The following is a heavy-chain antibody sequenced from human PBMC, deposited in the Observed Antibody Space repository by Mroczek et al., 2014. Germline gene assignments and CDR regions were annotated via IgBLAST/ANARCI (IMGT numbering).Heavy chain of an antibody. CDR1: GFTFSSYT. V-gene: IGHV3-30-3*01. J-gene: IGHJ4*02. D-gene: IGHD3-9*01. Sequence: QVQLVQSGGGVVQPGRSLRLSCAASGFTFSSYTVHWVRQAPGKGLEWVAVISYDGSNKYYADSVKGRFTISRDNSKNTLYLQMNSLRAEDTAVYYCARGWYFDILTGYPDATPFDYWGQGTLVTVSS. CDR2: ISYDGSNK. CDR3: ARGWYFDILTGYPDATPFDY.